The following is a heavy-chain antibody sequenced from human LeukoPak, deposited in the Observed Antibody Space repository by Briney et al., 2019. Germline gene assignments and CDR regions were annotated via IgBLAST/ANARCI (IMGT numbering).Heavy chain of an antibody. V-gene: IGHV3-13*04. Sequence: GGSLRLSCAASGFTFSTYDMHWVRQAAGKGLEWVSGIGKGGDTYYAGSVKGRFTTSRENAKRSVYLQMNNLRAGDTAVYYCARGALGFDYWGQGTLVTVSP. J-gene: IGHJ4*02. CDR2: IGKGGDT. CDR3: ARGALGFDY. CDR1: GFTFSTYD.